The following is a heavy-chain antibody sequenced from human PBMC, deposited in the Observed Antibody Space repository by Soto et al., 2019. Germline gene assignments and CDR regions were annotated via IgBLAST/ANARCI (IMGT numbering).Heavy chain of an antibody. Sequence: EASVKVSCKVSGYTLTELSMHWVRQAPGKGLEWMGGFDPEDGETIYAQKFQGRVTMTEDTSTDTAYMEPSSLRSEDTAVYYCATDSGIAAHYYYYYGMDVWGQGTTVTVSS. J-gene: IGHJ6*02. CDR1: GYTLTELS. CDR2: FDPEDGET. D-gene: IGHD6-6*01. CDR3: ATDSGIAAHYYYYYGMDV. V-gene: IGHV1-24*01.